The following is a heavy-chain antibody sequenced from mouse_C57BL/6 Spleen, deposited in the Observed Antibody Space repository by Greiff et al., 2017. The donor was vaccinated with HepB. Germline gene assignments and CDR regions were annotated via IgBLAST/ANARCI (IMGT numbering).Heavy chain of an antibody. CDR1: GFTFSSYG. V-gene: IGHV5-6*01. CDR3: ARQPITTVVAGGYWYFDV. CDR2: ISSGGSYT. J-gene: IGHJ1*03. Sequence: EVQVVESGGDLVKPGGSLKLSCAASGFTFSSYGMSWVRQTPDKRLEWVATISSGGSYTYYPDSVKGRFTISRDNAKNTLYLQMSSLKSEDTAMYYCARQPITTVVAGGYWYFDVWGTGTTVTVSS. D-gene: IGHD1-1*01.